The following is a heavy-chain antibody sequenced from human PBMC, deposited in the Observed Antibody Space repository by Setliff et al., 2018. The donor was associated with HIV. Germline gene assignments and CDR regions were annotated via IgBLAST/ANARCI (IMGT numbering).Heavy chain of an antibody. J-gene: IGHJ2*01. Sequence: PGGSLRLSCAASGLNFSTYVVNWIRQAPGKGLEWVSVFGNTGDTTYYTDSVKGRFSLSRDSSKNTLYLQMNSLRAEDTAVYYCAKAPPTSSWPHWYFDLWGRGTLVTVSS. CDR1: GLNFSTYV. CDR2: FGNTGDTT. V-gene: IGHV3-23*01. D-gene: IGHD6-13*01. CDR3: AKAPPTSSWPHWYFDL.